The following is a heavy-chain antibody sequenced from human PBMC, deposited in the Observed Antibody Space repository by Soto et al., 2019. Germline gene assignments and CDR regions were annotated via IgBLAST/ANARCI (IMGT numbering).Heavy chain of an antibody. CDR3: ARGVGSSPPRY. J-gene: IGHJ4*02. CDR2: VYDNGRP. CDR1: GGSISVYY. Sequence: PSETLSLTCTISGGSISVYYWSWIRQSPRQGLEWIGYVYDNGRPYYSPSLKSRVTISADTSKNQIPLKLTYATAADTAVYYCARGVGSSPPRYWGRGTLVTVSS. V-gene: IGHV4-59*01. D-gene: IGHD3-9*01.